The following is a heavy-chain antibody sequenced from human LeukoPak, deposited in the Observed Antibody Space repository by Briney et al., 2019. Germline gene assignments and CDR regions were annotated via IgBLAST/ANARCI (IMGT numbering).Heavy chain of an antibody. J-gene: IGHJ4*02. V-gene: IGHV3-23*01. CDR2: ISGSGGST. CDR3: AKDLRPYGIKDY. Sequence: GRSLRLSCAASGFTFSSYAMSWVRQAPGKGLEWVSAISGSGGSTYYADSVKGRFTISRDNSKNTLYLQMNSLRAEDTAVYYCAKDLRPYGIKDYWGQGTLVTVSS. CDR1: GFTFSSYA. D-gene: IGHD3-10*01.